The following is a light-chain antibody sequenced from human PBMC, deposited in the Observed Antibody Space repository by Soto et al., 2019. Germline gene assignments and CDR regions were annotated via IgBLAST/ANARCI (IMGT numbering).Light chain of an antibody. CDR2: GAS. CDR3: QRYGYSSTWT. Sequence: EIVLTQSPGTLSLSPGERATLSCRASQSVSSSYLAWYQQKPGQAPRLFIYGASNRATGIPDRFSGSGSGTDFILTIRRLEPEDFAVYYCQRYGYSSTWTFGQGTKVEIK. CDR1: QSVSSSY. J-gene: IGKJ1*01. V-gene: IGKV3-20*01.